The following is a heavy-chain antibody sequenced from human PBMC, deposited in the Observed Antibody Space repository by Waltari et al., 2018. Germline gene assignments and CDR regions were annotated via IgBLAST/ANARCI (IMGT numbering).Heavy chain of an antibody. Sequence: EVQLVESGGGLVQPGGSLRLSCAASGFTFSSNWMTWVRPAPGKGLEEVANINQDGSKKDYVDSVKGRFTISRDNAKNSLYLQMNSLRAEDTAVYYCAGDKYWGQGTLVTVSS. CDR1: GFTFSSNW. J-gene: IGHJ4*02. CDR3: AGDKY. CDR2: INQDGSKK. V-gene: IGHV3-7*01.